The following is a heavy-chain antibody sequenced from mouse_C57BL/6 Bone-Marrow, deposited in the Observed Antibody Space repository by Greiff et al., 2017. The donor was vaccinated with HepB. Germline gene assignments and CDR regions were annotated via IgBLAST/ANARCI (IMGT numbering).Heavy chain of an antibody. CDR2: IYPGSGST. CDR1: GYTFTSYW. Sequence: QVQLQQPGAELVKPGASVKMSCKASGYTFTSYWITWVKQRPGQGLEWIGDIYPGSGSTNYNEKFKSKATLTVDTSSSTAYMQLSSLTSEDSAVYYCARPPQRSAPCDDWGQGTTLTVSS. CDR3: ARPPQRSAPCDD. D-gene: IGHD1-1*01. J-gene: IGHJ2*01. V-gene: IGHV1-55*01.